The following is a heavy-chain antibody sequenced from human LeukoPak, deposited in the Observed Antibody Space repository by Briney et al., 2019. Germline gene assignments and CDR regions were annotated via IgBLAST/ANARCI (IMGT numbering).Heavy chain of an antibody. V-gene: IGHV4-34*01. CDR2: INHSGST. CDR3: ARAQYSSSLDY. J-gene: IGHJ4*02. CDR1: GGSFSGYY. D-gene: IGHD6-13*01. Sequence: PSETLSLTCAVYGGSFSGYYWSWIRQPPGKGPEWIGEINHSGSTNYNPSLKSRVTISVDTSKNQFSLKLSSVTAADTAVYYCARAQYSSSLDYWGQGTLVTVSS.